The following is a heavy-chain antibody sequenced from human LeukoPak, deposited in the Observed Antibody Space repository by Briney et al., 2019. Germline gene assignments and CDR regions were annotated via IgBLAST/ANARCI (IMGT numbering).Heavy chain of an antibody. V-gene: IGHV1-69*13. D-gene: IGHD6-19*01. CDR2: IIPIFGTA. CDR3: AITETSSGWYYYYYGMDV. CDR1: GGTFSSYA. Sequence: SVKVSCKASGGTFSSYAISWVRQAPGQGLEWMGGIIPIFGTANYAQKFQGRVTITADESTSTAYMELSSLRSEDTAVYYCAITETSSGWYYYYYGMDVWGQGTTVTVSS. J-gene: IGHJ6*02.